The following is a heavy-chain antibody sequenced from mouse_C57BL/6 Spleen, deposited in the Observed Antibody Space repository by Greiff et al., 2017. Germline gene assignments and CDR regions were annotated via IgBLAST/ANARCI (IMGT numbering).Heavy chain of an antibody. Sequence: QVHVKQSGAELARPGASVKLSCKASGYTFTSYGISWVKQRTGQGLEWIGEIYPRSGNTYYNEKFKGKDTLTADKSSSTAYMELRLLTSEDSAVYFCARKDYYGRSPLAMDYWGQGTSVTVSS. D-gene: IGHD1-1*01. CDR1: GYTFTSYG. J-gene: IGHJ4*01. CDR3: ARKDYYGRSPLAMDY. CDR2: IYPRSGNT. V-gene: IGHV1-81*01.